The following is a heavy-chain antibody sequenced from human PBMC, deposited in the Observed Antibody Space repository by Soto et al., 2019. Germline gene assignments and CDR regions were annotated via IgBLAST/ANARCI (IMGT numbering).Heavy chain of an antibody. CDR2: IKSKTDGGTT. D-gene: IGHD3-10*01. CDR1: GFTFSNAW. Sequence: RRLSCAASGFTFSNAWMSWVRQAPGKGLEWVGRIKSKTDGGTTDYAAPVKGRFTISRDDSKNTLYLQMNSLKTEDTAVYYCTLTYYPFQYLQHSGQGTLVTVYS. V-gene: IGHV3-15*01. J-gene: IGHJ1*01. CDR3: TLTYYPFQYLQH.